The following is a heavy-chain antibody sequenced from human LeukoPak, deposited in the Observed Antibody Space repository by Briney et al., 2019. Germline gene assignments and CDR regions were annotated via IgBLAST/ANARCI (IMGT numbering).Heavy chain of an antibody. CDR3: ARGPGEYDSSPGYYFDY. CDR1: GGSLSDYY. CDR2: INHSGST. Sequence: SETLSLTCAVYGGSLSDYYWSWIRQPPGKGLEWIGEINHSGSTNYSPSLKSRVTISVDTSKNQFSLKLSSVTAADTAVYYCARGPGEYDSSPGYYFDYWGQGTLVTVSS. D-gene: IGHD3-22*01. V-gene: IGHV4-34*01. J-gene: IGHJ4*02.